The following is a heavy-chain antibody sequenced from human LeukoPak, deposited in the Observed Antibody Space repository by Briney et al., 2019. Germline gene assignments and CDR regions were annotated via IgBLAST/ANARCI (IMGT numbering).Heavy chain of an antibody. CDR1: GFTFSNYG. CDR3: ARSQGTIPDSVPLDI. CDR2: LSTSSSYI. Sequence: PGGTLRLSCAASGFTFSNYGMSWVRQAPGKGLEWVSSLSTSSSYIYYADSLKGRFTISRDNAKNSLYLQMNSLRAEDTAVYYCARSQGTIPDSVPLDIWGQGTMVTVSS. D-gene: IGHD5/OR15-5a*01. V-gene: IGHV3-21*01. J-gene: IGHJ3*02.